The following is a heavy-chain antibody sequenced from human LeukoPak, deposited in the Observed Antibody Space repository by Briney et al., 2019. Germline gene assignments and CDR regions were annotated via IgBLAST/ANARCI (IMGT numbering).Heavy chain of an antibody. D-gene: IGHD3-10*01. CDR1: GGSISSSSYY. J-gene: IGHJ5*02. Sequence: SETLSLTCTVSGGSISSSSYYWGWIRQPPGKGLEWIGRIYTSGSTNYNPSLKSRVTISVDTSKNQFSLKLSSVTAADTAVYYCARGSGFDNWFDPWGQGTLVTVSS. V-gene: IGHV4-39*07. CDR3: ARGSGFDNWFDP. CDR2: IYTSGST.